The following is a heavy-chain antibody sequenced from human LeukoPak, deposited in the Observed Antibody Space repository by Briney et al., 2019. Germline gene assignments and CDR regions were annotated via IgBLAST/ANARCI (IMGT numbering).Heavy chain of an antibody. CDR1: GYY. V-gene: IGHV4-31*02. CDR2: IYYSGST. CDR3: AREGYCSSTSCYGFDP. Sequence: GYYXXWIRQHPXXGXXXXXXIYYSGSTYYNPSLKSRVTISVDTSKNQFSLKLSSVTAADTAVYYCAREGYCSSTSCYGFDPWGQGTLVTVSS. J-gene: IGHJ5*02. D-gene: IGHD2-2*01.